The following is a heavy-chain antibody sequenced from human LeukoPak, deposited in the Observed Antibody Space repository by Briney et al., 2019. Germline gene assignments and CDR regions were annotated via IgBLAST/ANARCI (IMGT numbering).Heavy chain of an antibody. CDR2: IYPGDSDT. D-gene: IGHD3-10*01. V-gene: IGHV5-51*01. J-gene: IGHJ5*02. CDR3: ARRLVQGFHWFDP. Sequence: GASLQISCQGSGSSFTSYWIGWVRQLPGKGLEWMGIIYPGDSDTRYSPSFQGQVTISADKSISTACLQWSSLKASDTAMHYCARRLVQGFHWFDPWGQGTLVTISS. CDR1: GSSFTSYW.